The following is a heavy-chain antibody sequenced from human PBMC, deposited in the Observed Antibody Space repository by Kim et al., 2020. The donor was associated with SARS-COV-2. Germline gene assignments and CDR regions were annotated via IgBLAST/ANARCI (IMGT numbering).Heavy chain of an antibody. Sequence: ASVKVSCKASGYTFTGYYMHWVRQAPGQGLEGMGWINPNTGGTNYAQKFQGRVSMTRDTSIRTAYMELSSLRSDDTAVYFCARVGSGSSPFDSWGQGTLVTVSS. J-gene: IGHJ4*02. V-gene: IGHV1-2*02. CDR1: GYTFTGYY. CDR2: INPNTGGT. D-gene: IGHD1-26*01. CDR3: ARVGSGSSPFDS.